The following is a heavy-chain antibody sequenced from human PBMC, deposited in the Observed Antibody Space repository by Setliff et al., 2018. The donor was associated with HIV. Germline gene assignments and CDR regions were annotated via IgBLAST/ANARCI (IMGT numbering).Heavy chain of an antibody. CDR3: ARGPPIVVVPAALLTFDY. D-gene: IGHD2-2*01. Sequence: GASVKVSCKASGYTFTSYGISWVRQAPGQGLEWMGWISAYNGNTNYAQKLQGGVTMTTDTSTSTAYMELRSLRSDDTAVYYCARGPPIVVVPAALLTFDYWGQGTLVTVSS. CDR2: ISAYNGNT. V-gene: IGHV1-18*01. CDR1: GYTFTSYG. J-gene: IGHJ4*02.